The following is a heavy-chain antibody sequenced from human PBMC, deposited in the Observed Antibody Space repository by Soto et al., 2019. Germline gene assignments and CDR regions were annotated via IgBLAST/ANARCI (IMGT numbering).Heavy chain of an antibody. CDR2: ISPSSGHI. CDR3: SGCSGGACHKYYGMDV. D-gene: IGHD2-15*01. CDR1: GFTFSSCT. Sequence: EVHLVESGGGLVKPGGSLRLSCAVSGFTFSSCTMNWVRQAPGKGLEWVSSISPSSGHIYYADSVKGRFTISRDNAKKSLFLQMNSLRGEDTAVYYCSGCSGGACHKYYGMDVWGQGTTVTVSS. J-gene: IGHJ6*02. V-gene: IGHV3-21*01.